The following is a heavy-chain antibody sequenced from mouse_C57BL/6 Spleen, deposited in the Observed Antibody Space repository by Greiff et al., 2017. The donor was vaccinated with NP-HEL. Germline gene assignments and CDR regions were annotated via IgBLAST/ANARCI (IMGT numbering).Heavy chain of an antibody. V-gene: IGHV2-2*01. J-gene: IGHJ3*01. Sequence: VQLQQSGPGLVQPSQSLSITCTVSGFSLTSYGVHWVRQSPGKGLEWLGVIWSGGSTDYNAAFISRLSISKDNSKSQVFFKMNSLQADDTAIYYCARSTMVTTEFAYWGQGTLVTVSA. D-gene: IGHD2-2*01. CDR2: IWSGGST. CDR3: ARSTMVTTEFAY. CDR1: GFSLTSYG.